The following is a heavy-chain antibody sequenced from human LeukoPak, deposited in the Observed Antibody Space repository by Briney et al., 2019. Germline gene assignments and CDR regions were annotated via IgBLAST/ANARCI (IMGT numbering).Heavy chain of an antibody. D-gene: IGHD3-3*01. J-gene: IGHJ4*02. CDR3: ARDYERAVDY. CDR2: IKSDGSST. CDR1: GFTFSSYW. V-gene: IGHV3-74*01. Sequence: GGSLRLSCAASGFTFSSYWMHWVRQAPGKGLVWVSRIKSDGSSTSYADSVKGRFTISRDNAKNTLYLQMNSLRAEDTAVCYCARDYERAVDYWGQGTLVTVSS.